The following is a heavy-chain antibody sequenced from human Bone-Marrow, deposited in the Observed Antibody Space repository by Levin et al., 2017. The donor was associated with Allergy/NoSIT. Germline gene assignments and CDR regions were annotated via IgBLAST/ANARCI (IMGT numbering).Heavy chain of an antibody. Sequence: GESLKISCAASGFSFNNYSMNWVRQAPGKGLEWVSYMSSRSSHIYYVDSVEGRFTISGDNAKSSLFLQMNSLRAEDTAVYYCARAKQGYIYDPFDMWGQGTLVTVSS. J-gene: IGHJ3*02. CDR3: ARAKQGYIYDPFDM. V-gene: IGHV3-21*01. D-gene: IGHD5-18*01. CDR2: MSSRSSHI. CDR1: GFSFNNYS.